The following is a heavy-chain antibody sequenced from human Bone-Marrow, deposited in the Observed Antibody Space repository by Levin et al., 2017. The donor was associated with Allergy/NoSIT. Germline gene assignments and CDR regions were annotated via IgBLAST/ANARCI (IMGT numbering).Heavy chain of an antibody. CDR2: ISAYNDIT. J-gene: IGHJ4*02. V-gene: IGHV1-18*01. Sequence: ASVKVSCKTSGYSFTTYGISWVRQAPGQGLEWMGWISAYNDITNYAQNFQGRVMMTTDTATSTAYMELRSLRSDDTAVYYCARAEVGYCAHDVCHREPSSDLDYWGRGTLVAVSS. D-gene: IGHD2-8*01. CDR1: GYSFTTYG. CDR3: ARAEVGYCAHDVCHREPSSDLDY.